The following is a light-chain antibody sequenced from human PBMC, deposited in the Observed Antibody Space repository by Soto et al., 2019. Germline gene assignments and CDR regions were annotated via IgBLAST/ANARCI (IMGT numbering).Light chain of an antibody. Sequence: QSALTQPASVSGSPGQSIAISCTGTSSDVGGYNYVSWYQQHPGKAPKLMLYDVAIRPSGVSDRLSGSKSGNTASLTISGLQAEDEADYYCTSYTTSSTYVFGTGTKVTVL. CDR2: DVA. CDR1: SSDVGGYNY. CDR3: TSYTTSSTYV. V-gene: IGLV2-14*01. J-gene: IGLJ1*01.